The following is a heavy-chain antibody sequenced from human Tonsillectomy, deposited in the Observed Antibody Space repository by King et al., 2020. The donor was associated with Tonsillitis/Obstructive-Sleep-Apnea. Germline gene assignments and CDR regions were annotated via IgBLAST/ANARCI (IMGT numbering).Heavy chain of an antibody. CDR2: ISGSGGST. D-gene: IGHD3-22*01. CDR1: GFTFSSYA. Sequence: VQLVESGGGLVQPGGSLRLSCAASGFTFSSYAMSWVRQAPGKGREWVSAISGSGGSTYYADSVKGRFTISRDNSKNTLYLQMNSLRAEDTAVYYCAKDNYYDSSGYYYEGPEFDYWGQGTLVTVSS. CDR3: AKDNYYDSSGYYYEGPEFDY. V-gene: IGHV3-23*04. J-gene: IGHJ4*02.